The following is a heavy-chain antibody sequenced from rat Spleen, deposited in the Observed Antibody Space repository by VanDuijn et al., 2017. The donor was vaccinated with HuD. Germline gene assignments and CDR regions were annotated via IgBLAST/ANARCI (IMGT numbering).Heavy chain of an antibody. J-gene: IGHJ2*01. CDR3: ARPNVYYGLLPY. CDR1: GFTFSDYA. D-gene: IGHD1-6*01. V-gene: IGHV5-17*01. Sequence: EVQLVESGGGLVQPGRSLKLSCTASGFTFSDYAMAWVRQAPKKGLEWVATIIYDGSSTYYRDSVKGRFTISRDNAKSTLYLQMDSLRSEDTATYYCARPNVYYGLLPYWGQGVMVTVSS. CDR2: IIYDGSST.